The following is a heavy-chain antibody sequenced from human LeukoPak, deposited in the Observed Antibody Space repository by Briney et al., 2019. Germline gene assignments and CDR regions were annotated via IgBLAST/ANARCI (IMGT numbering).Heavy chain of an antibody. CDR2: TNPNSGNT. CDR3: ARGRGLRLAYCGGDCYRRDLYWFDP. J-gene: IGHJ5*02. D-gene: IGHD2-21*02. CDR1: GYTFTSYD. V-gene: IGHV1-8*01. Sequence: VASVKVSFKASGYTFTSYDINWVRQAPGQGPERMGWTNPNSGNTGYTQKFQGRVTMTRNTSISTAYMELSSLRSEDTAVYYCARGRGLRLAYCGGDCYRRDLYWFDPWGQGTLVTVSS.